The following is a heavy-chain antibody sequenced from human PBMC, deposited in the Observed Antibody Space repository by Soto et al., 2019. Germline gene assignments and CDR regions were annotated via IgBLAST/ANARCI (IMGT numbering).Heavy chain of an antibody. Sequence: ASVKVSCKASGYTFTSYGISWVRQAPGQGLEWMGWISAYNGNTNYAQKLQGRVTMTTDTSTSTAYMELRSLRSDDTAVYYCARHYGVYVLFYYYYGMDVWGKGTTVTVSS. CDR2: ISAYNGNT. J-gene: IGHJ6*04. CDR3: ARHYGVYVLFYYYYGMDV. CDR1: GYTFTSYG. D-gene: IGHD4-17*01. V-gene: IGHV1-18*01.